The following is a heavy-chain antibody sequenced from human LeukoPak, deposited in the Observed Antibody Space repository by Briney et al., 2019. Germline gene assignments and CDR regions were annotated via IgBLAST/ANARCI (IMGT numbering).Heavy chain of an antibody. CDR2: IYYSGST. D-gene: IGHD3-22*01. J-gene: IGHJ4*02. Sequence: PSETLSLTCTVSGGSISSYYWSWIRQPPGKGLEWIGYIYYSGSTNYNPSPKSRVTISVDTSKNQFSLKLSSVTAADTAVYYCARARKYYYDSSGYCDYFDYWGQGTLVTVSS. CDR1: GGSISSYY. CDR3: ARARKYYYDSSGYCDYFDY. V-gene: IGHV4-59*01.